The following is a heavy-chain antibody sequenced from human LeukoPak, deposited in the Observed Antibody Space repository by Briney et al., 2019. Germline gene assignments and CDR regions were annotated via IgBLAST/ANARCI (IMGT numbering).Heavy chain of an antibody. D-gene: IGHD1-26*01. CDR2: ISSSSSTI. CDR1: GFTFSSYS. CDR3: ARTVGAMVY. V-gene: IGHV3-48*04. Sequence: PGGSLRLSCAASGFTFSSYSMNWVRQAPGKGLEWVSYISSSSSTIYYADSVKGRFTISRDNAKNSLYLQMNSLRAEDTAVYYCARTVGAMVYWGQGTLVTVSS. J-gene: IGHJ4*02.